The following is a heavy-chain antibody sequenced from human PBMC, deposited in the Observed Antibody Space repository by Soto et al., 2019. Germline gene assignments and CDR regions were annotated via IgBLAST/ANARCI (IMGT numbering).Heavy chain of an antibody. CDR2: IYYSGST. D-gene: IGHD4-4*01. Sequence: SETLSLTCTVSGGSISSYYWSWIRQPPGKGLEWIGYIYYSGSTNYNPSLKSRVTISVDTSKNQFSLKLSSVTAADTAVYYCARHLQYYYYYMDVWGKGTTVTVSS. CDR3: ARHLQYYYYYMDV. V-gene: IGHV4-59*08. CDR1: GGSISSYY. J-gene: IGHJ6*03.